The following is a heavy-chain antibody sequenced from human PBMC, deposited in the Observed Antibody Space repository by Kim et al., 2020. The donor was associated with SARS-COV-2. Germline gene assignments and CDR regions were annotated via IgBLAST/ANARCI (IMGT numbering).Heavy chain of an antibody. D-gene: IGHD6-25*01. V-gene: IGHV3-23*01. CDR1: GFTFSIYA. J-gene: IGHJ4*02. CDR2: ISTSNGYT. Sequence: GGSLRLSCAASGFTFSIYAMSWVRQAPGKGLEWVSLISTSNGYTYYADSVKGRFTISRDSSKNTLYLQMNSLRAEDTAVYYCASRLQSFDYFDYWGQGTLVTVSS. CDR3: ASRLQSFDYFDY.